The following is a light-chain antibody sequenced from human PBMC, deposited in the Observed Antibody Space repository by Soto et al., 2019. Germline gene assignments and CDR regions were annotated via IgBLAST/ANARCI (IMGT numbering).Light chain of an antibody. CDR1: SSDVGGYTF. Sequence: QSARTQPRSVSGSPGQSVTISCTGTSSDVGGYTFVSWYQQHPGKAPKLMIYDVSKRPSGVPDRFSGSKSGNTASLTISGLQAEDEADYYCCSYAGSYTPVFGGGTKLNV. CDR3: CSYAGSYTPV. J-gene: IGLJ2*01. CDR2: DVS. V-gene: IGLV2-11*01.